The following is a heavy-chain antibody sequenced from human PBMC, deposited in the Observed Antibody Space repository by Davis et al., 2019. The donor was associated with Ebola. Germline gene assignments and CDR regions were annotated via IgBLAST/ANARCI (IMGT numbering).Heavy chain of an antibody. CDR3: ARARYQFNMDRGSHYYYYGMDV. CDR1: GFTFSDYY. D-gene: IGHD3-10*01. Sequence: GESLKISCAASGFTFSDYYMSWIRQAPGKGLEWVSYISSSSSYTNYADSVKGRFTISRDNAKNSLYLQMNSLRAEDTAVYYCARARYQFNMDRGSHYYYYGMDVWGQGTTVTVSS. V-gene: IGHV3-11*06. CDR2: ISSSSSYT. J-gene: IGHJ6*02.